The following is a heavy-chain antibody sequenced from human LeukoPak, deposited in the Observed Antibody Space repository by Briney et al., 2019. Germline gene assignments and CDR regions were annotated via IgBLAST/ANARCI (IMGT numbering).Heavy chain of an antibody. CDR2: INGDAGST. D-gene: IGHD3-3*01. CDR3: AKDIDDADYYYYGMDV. Sequence: PGGSLRLSCAASGFIFDDYAIHWVRQGPGKGLEGVSVINGDAGSTYYADSVKGRFTISRDDSKNSLYLQMNSLRTEDTALYYCAKDIDDADYYYYGMDVWGQGTPVTVSS. V-gene: IGHV3-43*02. CDR1: GFIFDDYA. J-gene: IGHJ6*02.